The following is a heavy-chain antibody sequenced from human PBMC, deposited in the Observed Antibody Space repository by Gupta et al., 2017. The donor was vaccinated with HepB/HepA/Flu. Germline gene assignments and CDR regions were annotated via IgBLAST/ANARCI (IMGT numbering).Heavy chain of an antibody. Sequence: GESGGVVVQPGGSLRLSCAASGFTFDDYTMHWVRQAPGKGLEWVSLINWDGGSTYYADSVKGRFTISRDNSKNSLYLQMNSLRTEDTALYYCARGRGGPYFYYYMDVWGKGTTVTVSS. CDR2: INWDGGST. CDR3: ARGRGGPYFYYYMDV. D-gene: IGHD2-15*01. J-gene: IGHJ6*03. CDR1: GFTFDDYT. V-gene: IGHV3-43*01.